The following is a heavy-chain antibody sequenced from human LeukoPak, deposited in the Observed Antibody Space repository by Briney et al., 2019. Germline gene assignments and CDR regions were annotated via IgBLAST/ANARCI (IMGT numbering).Heavy chain of an antibody. CDR1: GFTFTSSA. D-gene: IGHD2-15*01. V-gene: IGHV1-58*02. CDR3: AAGWVCSGGSCYYYFDY. Sequence: ASVTVSCKASGFTFTSSAMQWVRQARGQRLEWIGWIVVGSGNTNYAQKFQERVTITSDMSTSTAYMELSSLRSEDTAVYYCAAGWVCSGGSCYYYFDYWGQGTLVTVSS. CDR2: IVVGSGNT. J-gene: IGHJ4*02.